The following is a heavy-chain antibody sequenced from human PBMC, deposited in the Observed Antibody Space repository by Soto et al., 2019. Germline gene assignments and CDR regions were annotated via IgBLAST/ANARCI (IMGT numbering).Heavy chain of an antibody. V-gene: IGHV3-23*01. J-gene: IGHJ6*02. CDR2: ISGSGGST. Sequence: GGSLRLSCAASGFTFSSYAMSWVRQAPGKGLEWVSAISGSGGSTYYADSVKGRFTISRDNSKNTLYLQMNSLRAEDTAVYYCAKDGPRVVAAFYYYYGMDVWGQGTPVTVSS. D-gene: IGHD2-15*01. CDR1: GFTFSSYA. CDR3: AKDGPRVVAAFYYYYGMDV.